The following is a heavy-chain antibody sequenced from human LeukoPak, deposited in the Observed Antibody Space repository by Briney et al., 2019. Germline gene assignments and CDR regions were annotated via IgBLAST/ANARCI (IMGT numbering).Heavy chain of an antibody. V-gene: IGHV4-59*01. D-gene: IGHD2-21*02. CDR2: IYYSGST. J-gene: IGHJ3*02. CDR3: AGLSTSYCGGDCSMLGLWAFDI. Sequence: KPSETLSLTCTVSGGSFSSYYWTWIRQPPGKGLEWIGYIYYSGSTNYNPSLESRVTILVDTSKNQFSLKLNSVTAADTAVYYCAGLSTSYCGGDCSMLGLWAFDIWGQGTMVTVSS. CDR1: GGSFSSYY.